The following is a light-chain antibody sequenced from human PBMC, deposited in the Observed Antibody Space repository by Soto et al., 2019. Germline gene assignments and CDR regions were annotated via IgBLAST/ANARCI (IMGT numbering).Light chain of an antibody. Sequence: DIQMTQSPSSLSASVGDRVTITCQASQDISNYLNWYQQKPGKAPILLIYDASNLETGVPSRFSGSGSWTDFTFTIRSLQPEDIATYYCQQYDNLPLTFGGGTKVEIK. J-gene: IGKJ4*01. CDR3: QQYDNLPLT. V-gene: IGKV1-33*01. CDR1: QDISNY. CDR2: DAS.